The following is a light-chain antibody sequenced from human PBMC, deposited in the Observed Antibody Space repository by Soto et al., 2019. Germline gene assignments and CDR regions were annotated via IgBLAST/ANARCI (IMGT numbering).Light chain of an antibody. CDR2: NTS. CDR1: TGAVTSGHY. V-gene: IGLV7-43*01. CDR3: LLYYGGGHVV. Sequence: QAVVTQEPSLTVPPGGTVTLTCASSTGAVTSGHYPNWFQQKPGQAPRALIFNTSNKHSWTPARFSGSLLGGKAALTLSGVQPEDEAEYYCLLYYGGGHVVFGGGTKLTVL. J-gene: IGLJ2*01.